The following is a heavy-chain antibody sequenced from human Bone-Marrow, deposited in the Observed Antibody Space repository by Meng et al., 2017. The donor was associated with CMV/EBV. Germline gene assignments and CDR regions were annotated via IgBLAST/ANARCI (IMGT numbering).Heavy chain of an antibody. Sequence: SVTVSCKASGGTFISYAISWVRQAPGQRLEWMGGIIPIFGTANYAQKFQGRVTLTTDESTSTAYMELSSLRSEDTAVYYCVRTGNGVECWFDTWGQGTPVTVSS. J-gene: IGHJ5*02. V-gene: IGHV1-69*05. D-gene: IGHD1-1*01. CDR3: VRTGNGVECWFDT. CDR1: GGTFISYA. CDR2: IIPIFGTA.